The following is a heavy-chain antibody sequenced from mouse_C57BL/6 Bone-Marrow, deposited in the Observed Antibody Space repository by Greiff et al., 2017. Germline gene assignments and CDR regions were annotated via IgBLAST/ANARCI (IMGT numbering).Heavy chain of an antibody. D-gene: IGHD2-4*01. V-gene: IGHV1-4*01. CDR3: AREGRYDYDEGAFDY. Sequence: QVQLQQSGAELARPGASVKMSCKASGYTFTSYTMHWVKQRPGQGLEWIGYINPSSGYTKYNQKFKDKATLTADKSSSTAYMQLSSLTSEDSAVYYCAREGRYDYDEGAFDYWGQGTTLTVSS. CDR1: GYTFTSYT. J-gene: IGHJ2*01. CDR2: INPSSGYT.